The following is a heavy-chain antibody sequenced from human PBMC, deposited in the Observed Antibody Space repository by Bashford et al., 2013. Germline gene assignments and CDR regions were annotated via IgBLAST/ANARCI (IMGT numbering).Heavy chain of an antibody. CDR1: GYTLTELS. CDR2: FDPEDGET. V-gene: IGHV1-24*01. CDR3: ATSKQNWFDP. J-gene: IGHJ5*02. Sequence: VASVKVSCKVSGYTLTELSMHWVRQAPGKGLEWMGGFDPEDGETIYAQKFQGRVTMTEDTSTDTAYMELSSLRSEDTAVYYCATSKQNWFDPGAREPWSPSPQ.